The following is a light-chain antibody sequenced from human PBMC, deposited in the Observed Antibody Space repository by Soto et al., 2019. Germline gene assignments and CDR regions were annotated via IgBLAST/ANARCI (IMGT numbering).Light chain of an antibody. CDR3: QQLNSYVFA. J-gene: IGKJ3*01. Sequence: DIPLTQSPSFLSASVGDRVTITCRASQDVSRYLAWYQQKPGKAPNLLIYAASTLRSGVPSRFSRSGSETECALPLSSLQPEDFATYYCQQLNSYVFAFGPGTKVDIK. V-gene: IGKV1-9*01. CDR1: QDVSRY. CDR2: AAS.